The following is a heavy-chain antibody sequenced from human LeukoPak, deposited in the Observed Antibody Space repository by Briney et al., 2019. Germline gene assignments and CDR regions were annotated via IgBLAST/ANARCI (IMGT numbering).Heavy chain of an antibody. Sequence: SVKVSCKASGGTFSSYTISWERQAHGQGLEWMGRIIPILGIANYAQKFQGRVTITADKSTSTAYMELSSLRSEDTAVYYCARDERYCSSTSCYTFWFDPWGQGTLVTVSS. CDR1: GGTFSSYT. CDR2: IIPILGIA. CDR3: ARDERYCSSTSCYTFWFDP. D-gene: IGHD2-2*02. V-gene: IGHV1-69*04. J-gene: IGHJ5*02.